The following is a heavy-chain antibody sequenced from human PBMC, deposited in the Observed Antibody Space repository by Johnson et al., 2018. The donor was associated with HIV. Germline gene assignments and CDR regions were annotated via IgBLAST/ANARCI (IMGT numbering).Heavy chain of an antibody. CDR2: ISYDGSNK. CDR1: GFTFSSYA. D-gene: IGHD3-10*01. CDR3: ARERGSGITMVRGVIQPAFDI. J-gene: IGHJ3*02. Sequence: QMQLVESGGGVVQPGRSLRLSCAASGFTFSSYAMHWVRQAPGKGLEWVAIISYDGSNKYYADSVKGRFTISSNNSKNTLYLQMNSLRAEDTAVYYCARERGSGITMVRGVIQPAFDIWGQGTMVTVSS. V-gene: IGHV3-30-3*01.